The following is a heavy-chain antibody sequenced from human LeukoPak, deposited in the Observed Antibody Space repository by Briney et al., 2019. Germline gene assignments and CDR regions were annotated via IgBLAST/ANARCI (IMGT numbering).Heavy chain of an antibody. V-gene: IGHV1-18*01. CDR3: ARDYCSSTSCVGVNWFDP. D-gene: IGHD2-2*01. CDR1: GYTFTSYG. CDR2: ISAYNGNT. Sequence: ASVKVSCKASGYTFTSYGLSGVRQAPGQGLEWMGWISAYNGNTNYAQKLQGRGTMTTDTSTSTAYMELRSLRSDDTAVYYCARDYCSSTSCVGVNWFDPWGQGTLVTVSS. J-gene: IGHJ5*02.